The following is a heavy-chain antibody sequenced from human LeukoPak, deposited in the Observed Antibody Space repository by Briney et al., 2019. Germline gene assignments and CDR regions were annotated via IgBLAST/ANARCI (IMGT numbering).Heavy chain of an antibody. Sequence: ASETLSLTCTVSGGSISSYYWSWIRQPPGKGLEWIGFIFYSGTTNYNPSLKSRVTISVDTSKNQFSLKLSSVTAADTAVYYCARGRREYYFDYWGQGTLVTVSS. J-gene: IGHJ4*02. V-gene: IGHV4-59*12. D-gene: IGHD3-10*01. CDR2: IFYSGTT. CDR3: ARGRREYYFDY. CDR1: GGSISSYY.